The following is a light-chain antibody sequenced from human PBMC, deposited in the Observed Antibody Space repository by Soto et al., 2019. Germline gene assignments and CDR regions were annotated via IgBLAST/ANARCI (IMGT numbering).Light chain of an antibody. CDR1: SSDVGGYNY. CDR2: EVS. V-gene: IGLV2-14*01. Sequence: QSVLTQPPSVSGAPGQRVTISCTGTSSDVGGYNYVSWYQQHPGKAPKLMIYEVSNRPSGLSNRFSGSKSGNTASLTISGLQAEDEADYYCSSYTSSSTYVFGTGTKLTVL. J-gene: IGLJ1*01. CDR3: SSYTSSSTYV.